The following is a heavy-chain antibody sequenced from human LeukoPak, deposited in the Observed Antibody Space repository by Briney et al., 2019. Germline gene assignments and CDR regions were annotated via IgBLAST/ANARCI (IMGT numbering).Heavy chain of an antibody. CDR2: IWYDGSNK. D-gene: IGHD1-7*01. V-gene: IGHV3-33*01. Sequence: GGSLRLSCAASGFTFSSYGMHWVRQAPGKGLEWVAVIWYDGSNKYYADSVKGRFTISRDNSKNTLYLQMNSLGAEDTAVYYCARDTLTGTYYYYGMDVWGQGTTVTVSS. CDR1: GFTFSSYG. CDR3: ARDTLTGTYYYYGMDV. J-gene: IGHJ6*02.